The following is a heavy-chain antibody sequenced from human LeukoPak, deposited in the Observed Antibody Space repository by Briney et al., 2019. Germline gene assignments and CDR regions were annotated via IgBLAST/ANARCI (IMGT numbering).Heavy chain of an antibody. J-gene: IGHJ4*02. CDR3: ARDPVTVLPGY. V-gene: IGHV4-39*07. Sequence: SETLSLTCTVSGGSLSSSSYYWGWVRQPPGRGLEWIGGIYYSGTTYYNPSLKTRATISVDTSKNQFSLKLSSVTAADTAVYYCARDPVTVLPGYWGQGTLVTVSS. CDR2: IYYSGTT. CDR1: GGSLSSSSYY. D-gene: IGHD4-11*01.